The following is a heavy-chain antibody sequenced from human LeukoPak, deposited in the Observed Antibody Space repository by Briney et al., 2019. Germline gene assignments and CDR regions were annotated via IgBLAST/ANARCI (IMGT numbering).Heavy chain of an antibody. V-gene: IGHV3-20*04. CDR1: GFTFDDYG. Sequence: PGGSLRLSCAASGFTFDDYGMSWVRQAPGKGLEWVSGINWNGGSTGYADSVKGRFTISRDNAKNSLYLQMNSLRAEDTALYYCAKDTSGYYYDNSGYFDCWGQGTLVTVSS. J-gene: IGHJ4*02. D-gene: IGHD3-22*01. CDR2: INWNGGST. CDR3: AKDTSGYYYDNSGYFDC.